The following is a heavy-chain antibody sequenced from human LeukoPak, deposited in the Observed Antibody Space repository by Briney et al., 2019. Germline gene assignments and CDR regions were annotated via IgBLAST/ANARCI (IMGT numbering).Heavy chain of an antibody. CDR1: GGSFSGYY. V-gene: IGHV4-34*09. Sequence: SETLSLTCAVYGGSFSGYYWSWIRQPPGKGLEWIGEINHSGSTYYNPSLKSRVTISVDTSKNQFSLKLSSVTAADTAVYYCARGRLYSNYLDYWGQGTLVTVSS. CDR3: ARGRLYSNYLDY. CDR2: INHSGST. D-gene: IGHD4-4*01. J-gene: IGHJ4*02.